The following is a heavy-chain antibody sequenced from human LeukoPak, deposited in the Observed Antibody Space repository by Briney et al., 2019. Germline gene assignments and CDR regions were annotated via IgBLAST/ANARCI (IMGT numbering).Heavy chain of an antibody. J-gene: IGHJ5*02. V-gene: IGHV1-18*01. CDR2: ISAYNGNT. Sequence: ASVKVSCKASGYTFTSYGISWVRQAPGQGLEWMGWISAYNGNTNYAQKLQGRVTMTTDTSTSTAYMELRSLRSDDTAVYYCARDCGGDCYHISNWFDPWGQGTLVPVSS. D-gene: IGHD2-21*02. CDR1: GYTFTSYG. CDR3: ARDCGGDCYHISNWFDP.